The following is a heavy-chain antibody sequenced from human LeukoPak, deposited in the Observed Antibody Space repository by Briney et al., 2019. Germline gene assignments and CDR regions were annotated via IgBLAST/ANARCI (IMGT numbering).Heavy chain of an antibody. D-gene: IGHD6-13*01. CDR1: GGSVSSGSYY. Sequence: SETLSLTCTVSGGSVSSGSYYWSWIRQPPGKGLEWIGYIYYSGSTNYNPSLKSRVTISVDTSKNQFSLKLSSVTAADTAVYYCARGTEGIAEDHFDYWGQGTLVTVSP. V-gene: IGHV4-61*01. CDR3: ARGTEGIAEDHFDY. J-gene: IGHJ4*02. CDR2: IYYSGST.